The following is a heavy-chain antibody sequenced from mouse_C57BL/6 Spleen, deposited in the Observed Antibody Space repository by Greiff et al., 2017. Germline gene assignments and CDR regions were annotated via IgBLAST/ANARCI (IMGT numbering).Heavy chain of an antibody. CDR1: GYTFTSYW. V-gene: IGHV1-55*01. J-gene: IGHJ4*01. CDR2: LYPGSGST. D-gene: IGHD2-5*01. Sequence: QVQLQQPGAELVKPGASVKMSCKASGYTFTSYWITWVKQRPGQGLEWIGDLYPGSGSTNYNEKFKSKATLTVDTSSSTAYMQLSSLTSEDSAVYYCARDSNYVYYAMDYWGQGTSVTVSS. CDR3: ARDSNYVYYAMDY.